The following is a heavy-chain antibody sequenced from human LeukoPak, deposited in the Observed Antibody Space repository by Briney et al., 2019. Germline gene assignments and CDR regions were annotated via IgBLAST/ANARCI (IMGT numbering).Heavy chain of an antibody. CDR3: ASSPYSYGFFDY. CDR1: GFTFSSYA. D-gene: IGHD5-18*01. CDR2: ISYDGSNK. J-gene: IGHJ4*02. V-gene: IGHV3-30-3*01. Sequence: GGSLRLSCAASGFTFSSYAMHWVRQAPGKGLEWVAVISYDGSNKYYADPVKGRFTISRDNSKNTLYLQMNSLRAEDTAVYYCASSPYSYGFFDYWGQGTLVTVSS.